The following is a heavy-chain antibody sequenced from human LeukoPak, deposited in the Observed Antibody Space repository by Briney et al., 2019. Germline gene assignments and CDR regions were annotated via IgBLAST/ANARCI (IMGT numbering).Heavy chain of an antibody. V-gene: IGHV1-18*01. Sequence: ASVKVSCKASGYTFTSYGISWVRQAPGQGLEWMGWISAYNGNTNYAQKLQGRVTVTTDTSTSTAYMELRSLRSDDTAVYYCARVGGYSGYRFDGDAFDIWGQGTMVTVSS. CDR1: GYTFTSYG. J-gene: IGHJ3*02. D-gene: IGHD5-12*01. CDR2: ISAYNGNT. CDR3: ARVGGYSGYRFDGDAFDI.